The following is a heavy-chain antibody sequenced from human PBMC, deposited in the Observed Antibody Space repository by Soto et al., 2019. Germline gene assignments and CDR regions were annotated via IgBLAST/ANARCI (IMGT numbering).Heavy chain of an antibody. D-gene: IGHD4-17*01. CDR3: ARDLTVITEAQGY. Sequence: GASVKVSCKASGYTFINQGISWVRQAPGQGLEWMGWISTFNGDTNFAQKFQGRVTLTTDTSTSTAYMEVRSLRSDDTAVYYCARDLTVITEAQGYWGQGTLVTV. V-gene: IGHV1-18*01. J-gene: IGHJ4*02. CDR2: ISTFNGDT. CDR1: GYTFINQG.